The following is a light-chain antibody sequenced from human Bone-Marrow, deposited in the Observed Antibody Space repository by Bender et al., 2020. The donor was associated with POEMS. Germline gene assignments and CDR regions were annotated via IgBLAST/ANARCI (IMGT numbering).Light chain of an antibody. V-gene: IGLV3-25*03. Sequence: SYELTQPPSLSVSPGQTARITCSGDALPNKYSYWYLQKPGQAPVMVMYKDIERPSGIPERFSGSKSGTTVTLTVSRVQAEDEGDYYCQSSDTTGSFWVFGGGTKLTVL. J-gene: IGLJ3*02. CDR2: KDI. CDR3: QSSDTTGSFWV. CDR1: ALPNKY.